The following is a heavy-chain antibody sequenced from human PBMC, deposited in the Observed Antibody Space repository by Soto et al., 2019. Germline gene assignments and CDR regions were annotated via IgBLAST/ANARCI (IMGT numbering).Heavy chain of an antibody. CDR2: ISYDGSNK. CDR3: AKGGRLELYFDY. Sequence: GGSLRLSCAASGFTFSSYGMHWVRQAPGKGLEWVAVISYDGSNKYYADSVKGRFTISRDNSKNTLYLQMNSLRAEDTAVYYCAKGGRLELYFDYWGQGTLVTVSS. CDR1: GFTFSSYG. D-gene: IGHD1-7*01. V-gene: IGHV3-30*18. J-gene: IGHJ4*02.